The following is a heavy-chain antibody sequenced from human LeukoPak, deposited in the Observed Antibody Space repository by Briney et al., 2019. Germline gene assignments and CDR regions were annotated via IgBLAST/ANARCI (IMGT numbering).Heavy chain of an antibody. CDR1: GYTFTDYY. CDR3: ARDGSFDF. J-gene: IGHJ4*02. Sequence: ASVKLSCTASGYTFTDYYVHWVRQAPGQGLEWMSSISPSNGVIQCAQKFEGTVTMIRVTSINAAYLELISLGTDDTAVYFCARDGSFDFWGQGTLVTVSS. D-gene: IGHD2-2*03. CDR2: ISPSNGVI. V-gene: IGHV1-2*02.